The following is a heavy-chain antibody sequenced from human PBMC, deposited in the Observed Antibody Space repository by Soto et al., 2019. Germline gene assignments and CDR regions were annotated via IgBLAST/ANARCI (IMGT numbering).Heavy chain of an antibody. CDR1: GFTFSSYS. J-gene: IGHJ5*02. CDR3: ARMGITGFRNYNWFDA. CDR2: ISSSSSYI. V-gene: IGHV3-21*01. D-gene: IGHD1-20*01. Sequence: GGSLRLSCAASGFTFSSYSMNWVRQAPGKGLEWVSSISSSSSYIYYADSVRGRFTISRDNAKNSLYLQMNSLRAEDTAVYYCARMGITGFRNYNWFDAWGQGTLVAVSS.